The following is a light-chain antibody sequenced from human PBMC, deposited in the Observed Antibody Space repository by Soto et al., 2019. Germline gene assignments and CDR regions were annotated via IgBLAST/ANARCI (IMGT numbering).Light chain of an antibody. Sequence: QSALTQPRSVSGSPGQSVTISCTGASSDVGGYNYVSWYQQHPGKAPKLMIYEVSNRPSGVPDRFSGSKSGNTASLTISGLQAEDEADYYCCSYAGSPWVFGGGTKLTVL. CDR2: EVS. CDR1: SSDVGGYNY. V-gene: IGLV2-11*01. J-gene: IGLJ3*02. CDR3: CSYAGSPWV.